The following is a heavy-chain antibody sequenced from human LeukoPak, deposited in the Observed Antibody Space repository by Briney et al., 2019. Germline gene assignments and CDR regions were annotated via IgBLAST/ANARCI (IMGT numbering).Heavy chain of an antibody. D-gene: IGHD4-17*01. J-gene: IGHJ4*02. CDR3: ARDDYDDSTRGLDY. CDR1: GGSISSYY. CDR2: IYYSGST. V-gene: IGHV4-59*12. Sequence: PSETLSLTCTVSGGSISSYYWSWIRQPPGKGLEWIGYIYYSGSTNYNPSLKSRVTISVDTSKNQFSLKLSSVTAADTAVYYCARDDYDDSTRGLDYWGQRTLVTVSS.